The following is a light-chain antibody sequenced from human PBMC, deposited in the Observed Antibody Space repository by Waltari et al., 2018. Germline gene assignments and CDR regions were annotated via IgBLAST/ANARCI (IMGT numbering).Light chain of an antibody. CDR1: NYNTRSNF. CDR2: TSN. Sequence: QSVLNQPPSVSAIPGQRVTLSCSGDNYNTRSNFLLWFQQAPQMAPKLLIHTSNQRPSGVPDRFSGSRSGTSASLAISGLQSEDEADYYCASWDDGLNGWMFGGGTKVTVL. CDR3: ASWDDGLNGWM. V-gene: IGLV1-44*01. J-gene: IGLJ3*02.